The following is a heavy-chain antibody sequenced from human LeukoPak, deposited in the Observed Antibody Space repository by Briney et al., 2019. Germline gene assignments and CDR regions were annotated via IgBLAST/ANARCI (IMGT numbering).Heavy chain of an antibody. Sequence: GGSRRLSCAASGFTVSTNYMNWVRQAPGKGLEWVSVIYNDGSTYYADSVKGRFTISRDNSKNTLYLQMNSLTAEDTAVYYCARGWTYVNYWPQGTLVTVSS. CDR2: IYNDGST. CDR1: GFTVSTNY. V-gene: IGHV3-53*01. CDR3: ARGWTYVNY. D-gene: IGHD3-10*02. J-gene: IGHJ4*02.